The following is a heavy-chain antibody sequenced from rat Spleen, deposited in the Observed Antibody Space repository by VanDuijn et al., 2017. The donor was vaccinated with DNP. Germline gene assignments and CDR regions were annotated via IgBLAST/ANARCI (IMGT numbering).Heavy chain of an antibody. D-gene: IGHD1-6*01. CDR1: GFTFSNYD. Sequence: EVKLVESGGGLVQPGRSLKLSCVASGFTFSNYDMAWVRQAPKKGLEWVATISYDGSSTYYRDSVKGRFTISRDNAKSTLYLQMDSLRSEDTATYYCTTGYYGYWFTYWGQGTLVTVSS. J-gene: IGHJ3*01. CDR2: ISYDGSST. V-gene: IGHV5-7*01. CDR3: TTGYYGYWFTY.